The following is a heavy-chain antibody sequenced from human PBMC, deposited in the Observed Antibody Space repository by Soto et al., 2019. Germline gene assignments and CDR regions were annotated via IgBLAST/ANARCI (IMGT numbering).Heavy chain of an antibody. Sequence: VQLVETGGGLIQPGGSLRLSCAASGFSVSNNYMSWVRQAPGKGLEWGSIIHAGGSTYYADSVKGRFTISRDNSKNTVYLQMNGLRDEDTAMYYCASLAVAEGFDPWGQGTLVTVSS. CDR3: ASLAVAEGFDP. D-gene: IGHD6-19*01. CDR2: IHAGGST. CDR1: GFSVSNNY. V-gene: IGHV3-53*02. J-gene: IGHJ5*02.